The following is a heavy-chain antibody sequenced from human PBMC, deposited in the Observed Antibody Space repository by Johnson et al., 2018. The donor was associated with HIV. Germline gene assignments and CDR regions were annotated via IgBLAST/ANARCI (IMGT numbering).Heavy chain of an antibody. CDR2: IRYDGCNK. V-gene: IGHV3-33*08. J-gene: IGHJ3*02. D-gene: IGHD3-10*01. Sequence: QMQLVESGGGVVQPGRSLRLSCAASGFTFSSYAMHWVRQAPGKGLAWVAFIRYDGCNKYYPHSVKGRFTISRDNSKNTVFLQMNTLRAEDTAVDYCARADGSGSYFGFEIWGQGTMVAVSS. CDR1: GFTFSSYA. CDR3: ARADGSGSYFGFEI.